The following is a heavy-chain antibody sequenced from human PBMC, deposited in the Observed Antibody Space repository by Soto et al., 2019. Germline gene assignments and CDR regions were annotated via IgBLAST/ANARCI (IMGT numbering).Heavy chain of an antibody. CDR2: MSYDGSNK. CDR3: ARDKSPYSSGWHNRHFAY. Sequence: ESGGGVVQPGRSLRLSCAASGFTFSSYAMHWVRQAPGKGLEWVAVMSYDGSNKYYADSVKGRFTISRDNSKNTLYLQMNSLRPEDTAVYYCARDKSPYSSGWHNRHFAYWGQGTLVTVSS. CDR1: GFTFSSYA. J-gene: IGHJ4*02. D-gene: IGHD6-19*01. V-gene: IGHV3-30-3*01.